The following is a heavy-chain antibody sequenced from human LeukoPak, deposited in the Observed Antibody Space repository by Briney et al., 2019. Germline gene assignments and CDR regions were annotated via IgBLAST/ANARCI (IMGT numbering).Heavy chain of an antibody. D-gene: IGHD4-23*01. CDR1: GFTFSSYA. CDR2: ITSSSDYI. CDR3: ARVQVVSDF. V-gene: IGHV3-21*01. Sequence: GGSLRLSCAASGFTFSSYAMSWVRQAPGKGLEWVSSITSSSDYIYYVDSVKGRFTISRDNAKNSLYLQMNSLRAEDTAVYYCARVQVVSDFWGQGALVTVSS. J-gene: IGHJ4*02.